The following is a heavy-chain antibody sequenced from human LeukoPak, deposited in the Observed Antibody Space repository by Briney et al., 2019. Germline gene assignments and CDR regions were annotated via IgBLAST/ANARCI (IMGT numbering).Heavy chain of an antibody. CDR2: IYYSEST. CDR1: GGSINNYY. Sequence: SETLSLTCTVSGGSINNYYWSWIRQPPGKGLEWIGYIYYSESTNYNPSLKSRVTISVDTSKNQFSLKLSSVTAADTAVYYCARDRDSSGYQYNAFDIWGQGTMVTVSS. V-gene: IGHV4-59*01. J-gene: IGHJ3*02. D-gene: IGHD3-22*01. CDR3: ARDRDSSGYQYNAFDI.